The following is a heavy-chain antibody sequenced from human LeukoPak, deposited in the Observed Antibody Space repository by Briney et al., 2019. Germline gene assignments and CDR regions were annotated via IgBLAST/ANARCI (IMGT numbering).Heavy chain of an antibody. J-gene: IGHJ6*02. V-gene: IGHV4-59*01. Sequence: PSETLSLTCSVSGGSITSYYWSWFRQPPGKGLEWIGYIYYSGSTNYNPSLKSRVTISVDTSKNQFSLKLSSVTAADTAVYYCARGFKDIVVVPAAMALDYYYYYGMDVWGQGTTVTVSS. D-gene: IGHD2-2*01. CDR2: IYYSGST. CDR1: GGSITSYY. CDR3: ARGFKDIVVVPAAMALDYYYYYGMDV.